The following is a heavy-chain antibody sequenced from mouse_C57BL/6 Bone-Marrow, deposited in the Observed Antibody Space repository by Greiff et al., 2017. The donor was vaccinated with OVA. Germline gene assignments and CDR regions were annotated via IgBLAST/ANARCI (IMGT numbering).Heavy chain of an antibody. Sequence: EVQLKESGPELVKPGASVKISCKASGYSFTGYYMNWVKQSPEKSLEWIGEINPSTGGTTSTQKFKAKATLTVDTSSSTAYMQRKSLTAEDSVVYYGARGGTSPFAYWGQGTLVTVSA. J-gene: IGHJ3*01. CDR1: GYSFTGYY. V-gene: IGHV1-42*01. CDR2: INPSTGGT. CDR3: ARGGTSPFAY. D-gene: IGHD1-1*02.